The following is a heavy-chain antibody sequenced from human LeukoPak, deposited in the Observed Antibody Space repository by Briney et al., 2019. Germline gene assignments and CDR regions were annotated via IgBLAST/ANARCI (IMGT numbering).Heavy chain of an antibody. V-gene: IGHV4-34*01. Sequence: PSETLSLTCAVYGVSFSGYYWSWIRQPPGKGLEWIGEINHSGSTNYNPSLKSRVTISVDTSKNQFSLKLSSVTAADTAVYYCARFYYDSSGYYLFDYWGQGTLVTVSS. CDR1: GVSFSGYY. CDR2: INHSGST. CDR3: ARFYYDSSGYYLFDY. J-gene: IGHJ4*02. D-gene: IGHD3-22*01.